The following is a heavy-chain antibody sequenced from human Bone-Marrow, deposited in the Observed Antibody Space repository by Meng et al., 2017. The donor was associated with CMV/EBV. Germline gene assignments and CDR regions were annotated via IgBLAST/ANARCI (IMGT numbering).Heavy chain of an antibody. J-gene: IGHJ5*02. Sequence: LPCAASGFTVSSNYMSWVRQAPGKGLEWVSVIYSGGSTYYADSVKGRFTISRDNSKNTLYLQMNSLRAEDTAVYYCARVGIAARLGWFDPWGQGTLVTVSS. V-gene: IGHV3-53*05. CDR3: ARVGIAARLGWFDP. D-gene: IGHD6-6*01. CDR2: IYSGGST. CDR1: GFTVSSNY.